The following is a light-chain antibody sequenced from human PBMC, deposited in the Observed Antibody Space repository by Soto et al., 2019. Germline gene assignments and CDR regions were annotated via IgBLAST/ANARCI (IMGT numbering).Light chain of an antibody. CDR3: SVFTTSSTPCV. Sequence: QSALTQPPSVSGSPGQSVTISCTGTSNDVGSYDRVSWYQQPPGTAPKLMIYEVSNRPSGVPDRFSGSKSGNTASLTISGLQAEDEADYYCSVFTTSSTPCVFGPGTQLTVL. V-gene: IGLV2-18*01. CDR2: EVS. J-gene: IGLJ1*01. CDR1: SNDVGSYDR.